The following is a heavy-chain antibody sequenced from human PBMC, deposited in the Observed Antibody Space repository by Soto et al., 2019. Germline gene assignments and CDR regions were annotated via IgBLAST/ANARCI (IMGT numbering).Heavy chain of an antibody. CDR1: GGSISSYY. Sequence: SETLSLTCTVSGGSISSYYWSWIRQPPGKGLEWIGYIYYSGSTNYNPSLKSRVTISVDTSKNQFSLKLSSVTAADTAVYYCARLPKYYYDSSGVPWGQGTLVTVSS. D-gene: IGHD3-22*01. CDR2: IYYSGST. J-gene: IGHJ5*02. V-gene: IGHV4-59*08. CDR3: ARLPKYYYDSSGVP.